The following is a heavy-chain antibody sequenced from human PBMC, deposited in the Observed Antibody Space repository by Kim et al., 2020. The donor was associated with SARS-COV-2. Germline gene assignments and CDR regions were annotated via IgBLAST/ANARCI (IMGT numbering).Heavy chain of an antibody. D-gene: IGHD1-26*01. CDR3: ANISSGSYPFPPSYGMDV. Sequence: ASVKVSCKASGYTFTSYGISWVRQAPGQGLEWMGWINAYNGNTNYAQKLQGRVTMTTDTSTSTAYMELRSLRSDDTAVYYCANISSGSYPFPPSYGMDVWGQGTTVTVSS. CDR2: INAYNGNT. CDR1: GYTFTSYG. J-gene: IGHJ6*02. V-gene: IGHV1-18*01.